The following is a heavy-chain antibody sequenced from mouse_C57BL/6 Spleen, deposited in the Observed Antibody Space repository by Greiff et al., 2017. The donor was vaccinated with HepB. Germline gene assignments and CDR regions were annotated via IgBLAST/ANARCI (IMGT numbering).Heavy chain of an antibody. CDR1: GFTFSDYG. J-gene: IGHJ4*01. CDR2: ISSGSSTI. Sequence: EVKLVESGGGLVKPGGSLKLSCAASGFTFSDYGMHWVRQAPEKGLEWVAYISSGSSTIYYADTVKGRFTISRDNAKNTLFLQMTSLRSEDTAMYYCARCGNYPYYAMDYWGQGTSVTVSS. V-gene: IGHV5-17*01. CDR3: ARCGNYPYYAMDY. D-gene: IGHD2-1*01.